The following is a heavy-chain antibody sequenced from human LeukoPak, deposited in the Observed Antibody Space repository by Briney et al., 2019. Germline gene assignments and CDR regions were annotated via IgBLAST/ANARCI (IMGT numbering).Heavy chain of an antibody. CDR1: GFTFSSYG. CDR2: ISYDGSNK. D-gene: IGHD3-9*01. J-gene: IGHJ6*02. Sequence: GRSQRLSCAASGFTFSSYGMHWVRQAPGKGLEWVAVISYDGSNKYYADSVKGRFTISRDNSKNTLYLQMNSLRAEDTAVYYCAKDFPTYYDILRRRLGPRNYGMDVWGQGTTVTVSS. V-gene: IGHV3-30*18. CDR3: AKDFPTYYDILRRRLGPRNYGMDV.